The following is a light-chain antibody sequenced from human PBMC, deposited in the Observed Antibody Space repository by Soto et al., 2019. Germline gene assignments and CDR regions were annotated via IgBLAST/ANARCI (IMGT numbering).Light chain of an antibody. CDR3: ATWDSSLSAGV. V-gene: IGLV1-51*01. J-gene: IGLJ1*01. CDR2: DNN. Sequence: QSVLTQPPSVSAAPGQKVTISCSGSSSNIESNYVSWYQHFPGTAPKLLIYDNNNRPSGIPDRFSGSKSGTSATLGITGLQTGDEADYYCATWDSSLSAGVFGTGTKLTVL. CDR1: SSNIESNY.